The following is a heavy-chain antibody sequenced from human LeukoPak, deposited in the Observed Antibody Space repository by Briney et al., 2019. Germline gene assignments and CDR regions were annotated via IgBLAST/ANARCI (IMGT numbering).Heavy chain of an antibody. CDR2: ISSDSSYI. D-gene: IGHD3-16*02. J-gene: IGHJ4*02. CDR3: ARDYRRWFDY. Sequence: GGSLRLSCAASGFTFSSYWMNWVRQAPGKGLEWVSSISSDSSYIYYADSVKGRFTISRDNAKNSLYLQMNSLRAEDTAVYYCARDYRRWFDYWGQGTLVTVSS. V-gene: IGHV3-21*01. CDR1: GFTFSSYW.